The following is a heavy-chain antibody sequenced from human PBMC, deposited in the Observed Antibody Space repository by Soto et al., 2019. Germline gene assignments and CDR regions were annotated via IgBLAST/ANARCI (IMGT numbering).Heavy chain of an antibody. CDR1: GFTFSSYA. CDR3: ARRGSRSYYDY. V-gene: IGHV3-23*01. CDR2: ISGSGDST. Sequence: EVQLLESGGGLVQPGGSLRLSCAASGFTFSSYAMRWVRQAPVNGLEWVSAISGSGDSTYYADSVKGRFTISRDNSKNTLYLQMNSLRAEDTAVYYCARRGSRSYYDYWGQGTLVTVSS. D-gene: IGHD2-2*01. J-gene: IGHJ4*02.